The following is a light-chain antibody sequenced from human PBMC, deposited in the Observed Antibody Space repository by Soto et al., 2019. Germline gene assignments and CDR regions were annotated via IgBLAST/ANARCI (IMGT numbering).Light chain of an antibody. V-gene: IGLV1-40*01. CDR1: TSNIGAGYD. J-gene: IGLJ1*01. Sequence: QSVLTQPPSVSGAPGQTVTISCTGSTSNIGAGYDVHWYQQLPGTAPKLLIYGNTKRPSGVPDRFSGSKSGTSASLAITGLQAEDEAHYYCQSYDSSLSSSDVFGTGTKLTVL. CDR2: GNT. CDR3: QSYDSSLSSSDV.